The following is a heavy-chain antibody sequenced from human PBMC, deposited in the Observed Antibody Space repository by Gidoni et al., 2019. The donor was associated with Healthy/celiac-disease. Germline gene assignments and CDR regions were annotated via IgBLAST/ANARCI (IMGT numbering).Heavy chain of an antibody. CDR2: ISGSGGST. J-gene: IGHJ4*02. CDR1: GFTFSSYV. Sequence: EVQLLESVGGLVQPGGSLRLSCAASGFTFSSYVMSWVRQAPGKGLEWVSGISGSGGSTYYADSVKGRFTISRGNSKNTLYLQMNSLRAEDTAVYYCARDLMRHDYWGQGTLVTVSS. CDR3: ARDLMRHDY. D-gene: IGHD2-8*01. V-gene: IGHV3-23*01.